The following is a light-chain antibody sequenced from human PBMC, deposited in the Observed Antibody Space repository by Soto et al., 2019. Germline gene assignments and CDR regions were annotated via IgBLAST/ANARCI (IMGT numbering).Light chain of an antibody. Sequence: EIVLTQSPGTLSLSPGERATLSCRASQSVSSNYLAWYQQRPGQAPRLLIFDASSRATGVPDRFSGSGSGTDFTLTISRLEPEDFAVYYCQQYGDSPPFTFGPGTKVDIK. CDR2: DAS. CDR3: QQYGDSPPFT. CDR1: QSVSSNY. V-gene: IGKV3-20*01. J-gene: IGKJ3*01.